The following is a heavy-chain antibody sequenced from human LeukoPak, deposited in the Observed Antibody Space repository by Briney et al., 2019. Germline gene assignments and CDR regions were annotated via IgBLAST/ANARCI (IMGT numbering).Heavy chain of an antibody. J-gene: IGHJ4*02. CDR3: ARDGAYYYDSSGYYNFADY. V-gene: IGHV3-30*03. CDR2: ISYDGSNK. CDR1: GFTFSSYG. D-gene: IGHD3-22*01. Sequence: GGSLRLSCAASGFTFSSYGMHWVRQAPGKGLEWVAVISYDGSNKYYADSVKGRFTISRDNSKNTLYLQMNSLRAEDTAVYYCARDGAYYYDSSGYYNFADYWGQGTLVTVSS.